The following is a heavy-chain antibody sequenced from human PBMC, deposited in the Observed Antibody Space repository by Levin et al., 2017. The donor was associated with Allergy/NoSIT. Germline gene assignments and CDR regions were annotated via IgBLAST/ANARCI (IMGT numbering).Heavy chain of an antibody. J-gene: IGHJ6*02. CDR3: TKDMFRGYSLGSKFEVYGLDV. CDR1: GFIFEDYA. Sequence: SCEASGFIFEDYAMHWVRQVPGKGLEWVAGISWSSHSLGYADSVKGRFTISRDNAKNSLYLQMYSLRFEDTALYYCTKDMFRGYSLGSKFEVYGLDVWGHGTAVTV. V-gene: IGHV3-9*01. CDR2: ISWSSHSL. D-gene: IGHD5-18*01.